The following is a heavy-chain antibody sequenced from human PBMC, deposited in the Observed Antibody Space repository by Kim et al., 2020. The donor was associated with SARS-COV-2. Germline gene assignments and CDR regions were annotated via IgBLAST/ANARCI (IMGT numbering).Heavy chain of an antibody. CDR3: TTVVRGGS. J-gene: IGHJ4*02. V-gene: IGHV3-15*01. D-gene: IGHD3-10*02. Sequence: GGKTDYAAPVKGRFTISRDDSKNTLYLQMNSLKTEDTAVYYCTTVVRGGSWGQGTLVTVSS. CDR2: GGKT.